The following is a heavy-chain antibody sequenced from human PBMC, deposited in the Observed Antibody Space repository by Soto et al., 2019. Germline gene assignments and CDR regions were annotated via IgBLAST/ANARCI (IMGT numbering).Heavy chain of an antibody. V-gene: IGHV4-59*12. CDR2: IYYTGST. J-gene: IGHJ5*02. CDR1: GGSISTYY. D-gene: IGHD3-22*01. Sequence: SETLSLTCTVSGGSISTYYWSWIRQPPWNGLEWIGYIYYTGSTNYNPSLKSRVTISVDKSKNQFSLKLSSVTAADTAVYYCARWGIYYDSSGYMNWFDPWGQGTLVTVSS. CDR3: ARWGIYYDSSGYMNWFDP.